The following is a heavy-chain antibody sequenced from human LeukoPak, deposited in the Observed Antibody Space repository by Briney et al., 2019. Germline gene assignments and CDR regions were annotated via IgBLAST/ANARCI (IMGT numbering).Heavy chain of an antibody. CDR1: GFTFSDYY. CDR3: ASGGSYYSISLAWPRSAFDI. V-gene: IGHV3-11*04. CDR2: ISSSGSTI. D-gene: IGHD1-26*01. J-gene: IGHJ3*02. Sequence: GGSLRLSCAASGFTFSDYYMSWIRQAPGKGLEWVSYISSSGSTIYYADSVKGRFTISRDNAKNSLYLQMNSLRAEDTAVYYCASGGSYYSISLAWPRSAFDIWGQGTMVTVSS.